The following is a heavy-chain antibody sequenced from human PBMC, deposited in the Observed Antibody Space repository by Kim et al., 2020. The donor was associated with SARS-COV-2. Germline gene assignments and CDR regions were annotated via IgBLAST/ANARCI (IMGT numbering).Heavy chain of an antibody. V-gene: IGHV4-34*01. CDR3: ARGIQLWLLSSVYYGMDV. CDR2: INHSGST. J-gene: IGHJ6*02. D-gene: IGHD5-18*01. Sequence: SETLSLTCAVYGGSFSGYYWSWIRQPPGKGLEWIGEINHSGSTNYNPSLKSRVTISVDTSKNQFSLKLSSVTAADTAVYYCARGIQLWLLSSVYYGMDVWGQGTTVTVSS. CDR1: GGSFSGYY.